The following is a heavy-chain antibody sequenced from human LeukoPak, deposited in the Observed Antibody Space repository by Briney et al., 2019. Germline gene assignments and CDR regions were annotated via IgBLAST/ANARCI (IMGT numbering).Heavy chain of an antibody. CDR1: GYTFTSYG. J-gene: IGHJ4*02. CDR2: IIPILGIA. CDR3: ALWPRGYSLIFDY. V-gene: IGHV1-69*04. D-gene: IGHD5-18*01. Sequence: SVKVSCKASGYTFTSYGISWVRQAPGQGLEWMGRIIPILGIANYAQKFQGRVTITADKSTSTAYMELSSLRSEDTAVYYCALWPRGYSLIFDYWGQGTLVTVSS.